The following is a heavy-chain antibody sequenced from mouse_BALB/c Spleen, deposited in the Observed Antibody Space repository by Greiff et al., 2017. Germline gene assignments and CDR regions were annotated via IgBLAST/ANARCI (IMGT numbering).Heavy chain of an antibody. J-gene: IGHJ3*01. V-gene: IGHV5-6-5*01. Sequence: EVQLQQSGGGLVKPGGSLKLSCAASGFTFSSYAMSWVRQTPEKRLEWVASISSGGSTYYPDSVKGRFTISRDNARNILYLQMSSLRSEDTAMYYCARGRGAWFAYWGQGTLVTVSA. CDR3: ARGRGAWFAY. CDR1: GFTFSSYA. CDR2: ISSGGST.